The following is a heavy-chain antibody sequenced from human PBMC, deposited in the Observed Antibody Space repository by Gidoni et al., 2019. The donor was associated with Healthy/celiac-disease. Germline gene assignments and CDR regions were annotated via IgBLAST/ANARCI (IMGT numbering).Heavy chain of an antibody. V-gene: IGHV2-5*01. CDR2: IYWNDDK. D-gene: IGHD3-3*01. Sequence: QLTLKESGPPLVKPTQTLTLTCTFSGFSLSTSGVGVGWIRQPPGKALEWLALIYWNDDKRYSPSLKSRLTITKDTSKNQGVLTMTNMDPVDTATYYCAHRRHYDFWSGYHNWFDPWGQGTLVTVSS. CDR3: AHRRHYDFWSGYHNWFDP. J-gene: IGHJ5*02. CDR1: GFSLSTSGVG.